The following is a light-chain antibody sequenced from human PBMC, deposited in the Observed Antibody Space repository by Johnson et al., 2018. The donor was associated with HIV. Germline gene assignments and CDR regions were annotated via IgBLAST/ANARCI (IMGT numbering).Light chain of an antibody. J-gene: IGLJ1*01. CDR1: SSNIGNNY. V-gene: IGLV1-51*01. CDR3: GTWDSSLSAYV. Sequence: QSALTQPPSVSAAPGQKVTISCSGSSSNIGNNYVSWYQQLPGTAPKLLIYDNNKRPSGIPDRFSGSKSGTSATLGITGLQTVDEADYYCGTWDSSLSAYVFGTVTKVTVL. CDR2: DNN.